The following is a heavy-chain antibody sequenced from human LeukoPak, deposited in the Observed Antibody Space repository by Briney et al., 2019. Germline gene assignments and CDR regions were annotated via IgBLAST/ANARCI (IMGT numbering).Heavy chain of an antibody. D-gene: IGHD1-14*01. CDR1: GYTFTGYY. V-gene: IGHV1-8*03. CDR2: MNPKNGNT. J-gene: IGHJ3*02. Sequence: GASVKVSCKASGYTFTGYYMHWVRQANGQGLEWLGWMNPKNGNTGYAQKFRGRVTITRDTSESIAYMELSGLRSDDTAVYYCARVHPGYKSAFLRAFDMWGQGTMVIVSS. CDR3: ARVHPGYKSAFLRAFDM.